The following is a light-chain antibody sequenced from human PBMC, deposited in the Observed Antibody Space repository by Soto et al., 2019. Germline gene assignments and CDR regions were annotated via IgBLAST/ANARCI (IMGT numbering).Light chain of an antibody. CDR1: QSVSSY. CDR3: QQYNNCPIT. Sequence: EIVLTHSPATLSLSPWEIATLSCGASQSVSSYLAWYQQTPGQAPRLLIYDASNRATGIPARFSGSGSGTDFTLTISSLEPEDFEIYYCQQYNNCPITFGHGTRLEIK. CDR2: DAS. J-gene: IGKJ5*01. V-gene: IGKV3-11*01.